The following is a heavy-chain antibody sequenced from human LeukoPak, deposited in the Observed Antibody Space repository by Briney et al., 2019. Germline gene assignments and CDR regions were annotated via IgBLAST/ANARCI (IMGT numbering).Heavy chain of an antibody. CDR2: VYYSGST. D-gene: IGHD4-11*01. CDR1: GGSISSSSYY. Sequence: SETLSLTCTVSGGSISSSSYYWGWIRQPPGKGLEWIGSVYYSGSTYYNPSLKSRVTISVDTSKNQFSLKLSSVTAADTAVYYCAREPYSNYPIPPFDYWGQGTLVTVSS. J-gene: IGHJ4*02. CDR3: AREPYSNYPIPPFDY. V-gene: IGHV4-39*07.